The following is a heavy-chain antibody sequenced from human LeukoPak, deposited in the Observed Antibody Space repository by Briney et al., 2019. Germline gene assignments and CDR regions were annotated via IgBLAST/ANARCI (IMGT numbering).Heavy chain of an antibody. CDR3: AKDDRVVPAATAYNWFDP. J-gene: IGHJ5*02. V-gene: IGHV3-30*02. D-gene: IGHD2-2*01. CDR1: GFTFSSYG. CDR2: IRYDGSNK. Sequence: GGSLKLSCAASGFTFSSYGMHWVRQAPGKGLEWVAFIRYDGSNKYYADSVKGRFTISRDNSKNTLYLQMNSLRAEDTAVYYCAKDDRVVPAATAYNWFDPWGQGTLVTVSS.